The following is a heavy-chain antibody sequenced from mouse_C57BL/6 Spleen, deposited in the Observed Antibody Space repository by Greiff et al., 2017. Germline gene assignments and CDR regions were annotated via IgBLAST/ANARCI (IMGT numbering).Heavy chain of an antibody. D-gene: IGHD2-1*01. V-gene: IGHV14-4*01. Sequence: LVESGAELVRPGASVKLSCTASGFNIKDDYMHWVKQRPEQGLEWIGWIDPENGDTEYASKFQGKATITADTSSNTAYLQLSSLTSEDTAVYYCTTNGNYGGAMDYWGQGTSVTVSS. J-gene: IGHJ4*01. CDR3: TTNGNYGGAMDY. CDR1: GFNIKDDY. CDR2: IDPENGDT.